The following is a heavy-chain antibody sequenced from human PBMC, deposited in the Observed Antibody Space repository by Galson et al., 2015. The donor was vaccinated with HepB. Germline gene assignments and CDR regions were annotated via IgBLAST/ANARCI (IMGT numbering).Heavy chain of an antibody. D-gene: IGHD3-3*01. CDR1: GGSISSGSYY. Sequence: TLSLTCTVSGGSISSGSYYWSWIRQPAGKGLEWIGRIYTSGSTNYNPSLKSRVTISVDTSKNQFSLKLSSVTAADTAVYYCAREYYDFWSRRYYYYGMDVWGQGTTVTVSS. J-gene: IGHJ6*02. CDR2: IYTSGST. CDR3: AREYYDFWSRRYYYYGMDV. V-gene: IGHV4-61*02.